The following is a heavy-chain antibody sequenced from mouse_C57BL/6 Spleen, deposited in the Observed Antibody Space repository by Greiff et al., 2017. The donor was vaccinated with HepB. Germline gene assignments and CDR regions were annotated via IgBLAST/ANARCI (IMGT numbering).Heavy chain of an antibody. J-gene: IGHJ2*01. CDR2: ISYDGSN. CDR3: ARQNYDYDGVDY. CDR1: GYSITSGYY. V-gene: IGHV3-6*01. Sequence: ESGPGLVKPSQSLSLTCSVTGYSITSGYYWNWIRQFPGNKLEWMGYISYDGSNNYNPSLKNRISITRDTSKNQFFLKLNSVTTEDTATYYCARQNYDYDGVDYWGQGTTLTVSS. D-gene: IGHD2-4*01.